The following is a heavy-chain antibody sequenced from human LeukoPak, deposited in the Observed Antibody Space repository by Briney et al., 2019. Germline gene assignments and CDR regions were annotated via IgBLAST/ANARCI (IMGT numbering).Heavy chain of an antibody. J-gene: IGHJ4*02. Sequence: PGGSLRLSCAASGFTFSNYGLNWVRQAPGKGLDWVAFIRYDGSNKYYADSVKGRFTISRDNSKNTLYLQMNSLRTEDTAVYYCARDYRGYRAPYYFDYWGQGTLVTVSS. V-gene: IGHV3-30*02. CDR3: ARDYRGYRAPYYFDY. D-gene: IGHD2-15*01. CDR2: IRYDGSNK. CDR1: GFTFSNYG.